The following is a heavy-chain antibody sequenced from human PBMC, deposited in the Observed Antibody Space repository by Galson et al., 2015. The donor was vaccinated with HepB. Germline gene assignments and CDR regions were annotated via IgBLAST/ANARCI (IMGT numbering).Heavy chain of an antibody. Sequence: SVKVSCKASGYTFTSYAMNWVRQAPGQGLEWMGWINTNTGNPTYAQGFTGRFVFSLDTSVSTAYLQISSLKAEDTAVYYCARDSRRSSSWYFSRHWFDPWGQGTLVTVSS. CDR2: INTNTGNP. J-gene: IGHJ5*02. D-gene: IGHD6-13*01. CDR1: GYTFTSYA. CDR3: ARDSRRSSSWYFSRHWFDP. V-gene: IGHV7-4-1*02.